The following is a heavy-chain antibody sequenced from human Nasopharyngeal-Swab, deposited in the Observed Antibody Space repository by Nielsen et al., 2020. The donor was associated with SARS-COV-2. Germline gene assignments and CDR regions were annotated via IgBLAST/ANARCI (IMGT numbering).Heavy chain of an antibody. CDR3: ARGLVDVNMMLVVIGFSYWLDS. CDR2: IYTSGST. D-gene: IGHD3-22*01. Sequence: SETLSLTCTVSDGSIFSYYWSWIRQPAGKGLEWIGRIYTSGSTNYNPSLKSRVTMSIDTSKNQFSLNLSSVTAADTAVYYCARGLVDVNMMLVVIGFSYWLDSWGQGTLVTVSS. CDR1: DGSIFSYY. J-gene: IGHJ5*01. V-gene: IGHV4-4*07.